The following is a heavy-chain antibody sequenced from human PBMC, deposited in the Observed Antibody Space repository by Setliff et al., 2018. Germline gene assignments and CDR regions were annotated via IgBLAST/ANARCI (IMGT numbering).Heavy chain of an antibody. CDR3: AGRPQNTPMGPCDY. J-gene: IGHJ4*02. CDR1: PGSISRHY. V-gene: IGHV4-59*11. D-gene: IGHD5-18*01. CDR2: RHDNGER. Sequence: SETLSLTCTVSPGSISRHYWSWFRQAPRKGLEWIGYRHDNGERDYNPSLGSRVTISVDTSKNQFSLMLTSVTAADTAIYYCAGRPQNTPMGPCDYWGQGTLVTVSS.